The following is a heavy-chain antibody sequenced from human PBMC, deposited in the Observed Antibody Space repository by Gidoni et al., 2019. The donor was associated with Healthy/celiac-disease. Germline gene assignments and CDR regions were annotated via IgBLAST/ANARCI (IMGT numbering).Heavy chain of an antibody. V-gene: IGHV5-10-1*03. D-gene: IGHD5-18*01. J-gene: IGHJ4*02. Sequence: EVQLVQSGAEVKKPGESLRISCKGSGYSFTSYWISWVRQMPGKGLEWMGRIDPSDSYTNYSPSFQGHVTISADKSISTAYLQWSSLKASDTAMYYCARHVTGYSYGDVPDYWGQGTLVTVSS. CDR3: ARHVTGYSYGDVPDY. CDR2: IDPSDSYT. CDR1: GYSFTSYW.